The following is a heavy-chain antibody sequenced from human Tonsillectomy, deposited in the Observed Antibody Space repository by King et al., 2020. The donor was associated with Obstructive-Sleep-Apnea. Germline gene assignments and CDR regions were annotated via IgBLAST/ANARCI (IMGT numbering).Heavy chain of an antibody. J-gene: IGHJ4*02. D-gene: IGHD6-19*01. V-gene: IGHV3-30*04. Sequence: QLVQSGGGVVQPGRSLRLSCAASGFAFSTYAMHWVRQAPGKGLEWVAVISYDGKNKYYADSVKGRFSISRDNSETTVTLQRNSLRVGDTAVYYCVSTVTGPDYWGQGTLVTVSS. CDR2: ISYDGKNK. CDR3: VSTVTGPDY. CDR1: GFAFSTYA.